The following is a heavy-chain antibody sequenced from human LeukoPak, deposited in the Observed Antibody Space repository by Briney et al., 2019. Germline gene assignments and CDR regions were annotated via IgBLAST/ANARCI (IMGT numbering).Heavy chain of an antibody. J-gene: IGHJ4*02. D-gene: IGHD6-19*01. CDR3: ASRIAVAGPDY. Sequence: PSETLSLTCTVSGGSISSGGYYWSWIRQPPGKGLEWIGYIYHSGSTYYNPSLKSRVTISVDTSKNQFSLKLSSVTAADTAVYYCASRIAVAGPDYWGQGTLVTVSS. CDR1: GGSISSGGYY. CDR2: IYHSGST. V-gene: IGHV4-30-2*01.